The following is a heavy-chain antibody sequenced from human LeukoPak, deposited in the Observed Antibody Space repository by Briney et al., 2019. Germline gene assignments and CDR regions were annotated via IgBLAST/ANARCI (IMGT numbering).Heavy chain of an antibody. D-gene: IGHD6-13*01. J-gene: IGHJ4*02. CDR2: INHSGST. CDR3: ARRDAAIDF. V-gene: IGHV4-34*01. Sequence: SETLSLTCAVYGGSFSGYYWSWIRQPPGKGLEWIGEINHSGSTNYNPSLKSRVTISVDTSKNQFSLKLNSVTAADAAIYYCARRDAAIDFWGQGTLVTVSS. CDR1: GGSFSGYY.